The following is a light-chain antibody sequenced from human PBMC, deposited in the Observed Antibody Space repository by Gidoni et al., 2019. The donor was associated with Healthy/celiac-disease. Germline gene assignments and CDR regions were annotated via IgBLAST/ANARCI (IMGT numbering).Light chain of an antibody. CDR2: ELR. CDR3: SSYTSSSSPVL. J-gene: IGLJ2*01. Sequence: QSALTQPPSGSGSPGQPVTIPCTGTSCDVGSYNRVSWYQQPPGTAPKLMIYELRNRPSGVPHRFSGSKSGNTASLTISGLQAEDEADYYCSSYTSSSSPVLFGGGTKLTVL. CDR1: SCDVGSYNR. V-gene: IGLV2-18*02.